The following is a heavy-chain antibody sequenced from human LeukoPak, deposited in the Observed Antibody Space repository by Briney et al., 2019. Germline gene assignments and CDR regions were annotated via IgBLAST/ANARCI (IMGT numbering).Heavy chain of an antibody. Sequence: GGSLRLSCAASGFALSTYSMNWVRQATGKGLEWLSYISSRSNTRNYAESVKGQFSISRDNSKNTLYLQMNSLRAEDTAVYYCAKDWGYYYDSSGRDYWGQGTLVTVSS. CDR1: GFALSTYS. V-gene: IGHV3-48*01. J-gene: IGHJ4*02. CDR2: ISSRSNTR. D-gene: IGHD3-22*01. CDR3: AKDWGYYYDSSGRDY.